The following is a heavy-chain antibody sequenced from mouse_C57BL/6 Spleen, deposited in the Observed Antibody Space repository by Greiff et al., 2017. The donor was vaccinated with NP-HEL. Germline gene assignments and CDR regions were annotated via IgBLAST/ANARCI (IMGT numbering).Heavy chain of an antibody. CDR3: ARSSSYYSNSVAY. CDR2: INPKYGTT. Sequence: VQLQQSGPELVKPGASVKISCKASGYSFTDYNMNWVKQSNGKSLEWIGVINPKYGTTSYNQKFKGKATLTVDQSSSTAYMPLDSLTSEDSAVYYFARSSSYYSNSVAYWGQGTLVTVSA. J-gene: IGHJ3*01. V-gene: IGHV1-39*01. D-gene: IGHD2-5*01. CDR1: GYSFTDYN.